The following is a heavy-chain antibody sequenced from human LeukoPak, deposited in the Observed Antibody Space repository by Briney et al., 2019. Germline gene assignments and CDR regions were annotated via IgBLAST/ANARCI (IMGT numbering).Heavy chain of an antibody. Sequence: GGSLRLSCAASKFNISYNYMSWVRQAPGKGLEWVSLIYSGGKIYYTDSVKGRFTISRDISKNTLYLQMNSLRAEDTAVYYCAKDRGVYYGSGIGYYFDYWGQGTLVTVSS. D-gene: IGHD3-10*01. CDR3: AKDRGVYYGSGIGYYFDY. J-gene: IGHJ4*02. V-gene: IGHV3-53*01. CDR2: IYSGGKI. CDR1: KFNISYNY.